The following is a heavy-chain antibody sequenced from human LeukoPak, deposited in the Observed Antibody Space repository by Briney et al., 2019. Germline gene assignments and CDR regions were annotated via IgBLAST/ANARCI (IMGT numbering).Heavy chain of an antibody. J-gene: IGHJ4*02. V-gene: IGHV3-23*01. CDR1: GFTFTSYA. D-gene: IGHD6-19*01. CDR3: AKDPFGASSGWNGFFDY. CDR2: ISGSGGNM. Sequence: PGGSLRLSCAASGFTFTSYAMSWVRQAPGKGLEWVSVISGSGGNMYYADSVKGRFTISRDNSKNTLFLQMNSLRAEDTAVYYCAKDPFGASSGWNGFFDYWGQGTLVTVSS.